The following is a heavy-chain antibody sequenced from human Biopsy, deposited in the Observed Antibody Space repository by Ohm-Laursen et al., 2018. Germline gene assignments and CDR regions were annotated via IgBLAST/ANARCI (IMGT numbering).Heavy chain of an antibody. V-gene: IGHV3-21*06. CDR3: ATELLPPGVGGPWLDS. CDR2: ISASSSYI. D-gene: IGHD3-10*01. Sequence: SLRLSCAASGVTLSGYGMNWVRQAPGKGLEWVSSISASSSYIYYADSEKGRFTVSRDNTKNTLYLQMNSLRAADTAIYFCATELLPPGVGGPWLDSWGQGTPATVSS. CDR1: GVTLSGYG. J-gene: IGHJ5*01.